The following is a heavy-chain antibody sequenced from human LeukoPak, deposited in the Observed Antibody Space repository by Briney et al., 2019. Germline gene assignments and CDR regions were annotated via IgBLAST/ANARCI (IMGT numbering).Heavy chain of an antibody. CDR2: INAGNGNT. CDR3: ARETDSSGWGLYSDY. V-gene: IGHV1-3*01. J-gene: IGHJ4*02. Sequence: ASVKVSCKASGYTFTSYAMHWVRQAPGQRLEWMGWINAGNGNTKYSQKFQGRVTITRDTSASTAYMELSSLRSEDTAVYYCARETDSSGWGLYSDYWGQGTLVTVSS. CDR1: GYTFTSYA. D-gene: IGHD6-19*01.